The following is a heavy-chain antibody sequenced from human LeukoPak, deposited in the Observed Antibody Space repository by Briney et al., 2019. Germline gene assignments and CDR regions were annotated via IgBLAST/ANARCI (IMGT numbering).Heavy chain of an antibody. J-gene: IGHJ4*02. D-gene: IGHD3-22*01. CDR2: ISYDGSNK. V-gene: IGHV3-30-3*01. CDR1: GFTFSSYA. CDR3: ARVTAQQPAVVVTTATYDY. Sequence: PGGSLRLSCAASGFTFSSYAMHWVRQAPGKGLEWVAVISYDGSNKYYADSVKGRFTISRDNSKNTLYLQMNSLRAEDTAVYYCARVTAQQPAVVVTTATYDYWGQGTLVTVSS.